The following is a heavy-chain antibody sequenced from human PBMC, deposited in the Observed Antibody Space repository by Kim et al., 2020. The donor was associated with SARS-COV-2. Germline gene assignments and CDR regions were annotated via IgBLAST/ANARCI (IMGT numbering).Heavy chain of an antibody. Sequence: SETLSLTCTVSGGSISSYYWSWIRQPAGKGLEWIGRIYTSGSTNYNPSLKSRVTMSVDTSKNQFSLKLSSVTAADTAVYYCASGHYGDYLHYYYGMDVWGQGTTVTVSS. V-gene: IGHV4-4*07. CDR3: ASGHYGDYLHYYYGMDV. D-gene: IGHD4-17*01. J-gene: IGHJ6*02. CDR2: IYTSGST. CDR1: GGSISSYY.